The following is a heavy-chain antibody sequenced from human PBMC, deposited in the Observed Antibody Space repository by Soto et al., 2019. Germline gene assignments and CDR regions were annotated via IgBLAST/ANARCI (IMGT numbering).Heavy chain of an antibody. CDR2: IIPILGIA. D-gene: IGHD3-10*01. Sequence: ASVKVSCKASGGTFSSYTISWVRQAPGQGLEWMGRIIPILGIANYAQKFQGRVTITADKSTSTAYMELSSLRSEDTAVYYCARGPKHLWFGELPYPTQWYYYYYMDVWGKGTTVTVSS. J-gene: IGHJ6*03. CDR3: ARGPKHLWFGELPYPTQWYYYYYMDV. V-gene: IGHV1-69*02. CDR1: GGTFSSYT.